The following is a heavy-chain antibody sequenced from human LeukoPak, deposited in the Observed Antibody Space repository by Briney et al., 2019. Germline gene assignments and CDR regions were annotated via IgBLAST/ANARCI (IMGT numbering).Heavy chain of an antibody. CDR1: GGSFSGYY. V-gene: IGHV4-34*01. CDR3: ARVMGDKGFVVVAAADYGMDV. D-gene: IGHD2-15*01. J-gene: IGHJ6*02. Sequence: SETLSLTCAVYGGSFSGYYWSWIRQPPGKGLEWIGTIYHSGSAYYNPSLMSRVTISVDTPKNQFSLKLTSVTAADTAMYYCARVMGDKGFVVVAAADYGMDVWGQGTTVTVSS. CDR2: IYHSGSA.